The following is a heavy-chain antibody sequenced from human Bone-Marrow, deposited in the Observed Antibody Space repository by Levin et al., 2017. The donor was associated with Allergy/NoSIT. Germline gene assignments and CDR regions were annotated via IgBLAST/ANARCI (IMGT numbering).Heavy chain of an antibody. CDR1: GGSINSGTYY. J-gene: IGHJ4*02. V-gene: IGHV4-30-4*01. Sequence: SQTLSLTCTVSGGSINSGTYYWSWIRQPPGKGLEFIGYIYYSGSTYYSPSLESRLSISGDTSKSQFSLTLDSVTATDTAVYYCARGAGFVSGSYCLDSWGQGTLVTVSS. D-gene: IGHD3-10*01. CDR3: ARGAGFVSGSYCLDS. CDR2: IYYSGST.